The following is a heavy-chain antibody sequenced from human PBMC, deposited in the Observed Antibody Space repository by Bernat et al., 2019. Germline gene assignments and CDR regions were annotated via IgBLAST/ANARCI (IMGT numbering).Heavy chain of an antibody. V-gene: IGHV4-39*01. D-gene: IGHD1-26*01. CDR3: ARQSLVSGRSRLAWFDP. Sequence: QLQLQEWGPGLVKPSETLSLTCIVSDDSISSTSNYWAWIRQVPGEGLERIGSIYHYGTTYYNASLKSRVTISIDSSKRQFSLKLNSVTAADTAVYHCARQSLVSGRSRLAWFDPWGQGTLVTVSS. J-gene: IGHJ5*02. CDR1: DDSISSTSNY. CDR2: IYHYGTT.